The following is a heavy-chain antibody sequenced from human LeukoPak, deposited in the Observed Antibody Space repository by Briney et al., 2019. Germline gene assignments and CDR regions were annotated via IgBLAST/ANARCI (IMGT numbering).Heavy chain of an antibody. CDR2: ISSSSSYI. V-gene: IGHV3-21*01. D-gene: IGHD6-13*01. CDR1: GFTFSSYA. J-gene: IGHJ3*02. Sequence: GGSLRLSCAASGFTFSSYAMNWVRQAPGKGLEWVSSISSSSSYIYYADSVKGRFTISRDNAKNSLYLQMNSLRAEDTAVYYCAGSWSPYDAFDIWGQGTMVTVSS. CDR3: AGSWSPYDAFDI.